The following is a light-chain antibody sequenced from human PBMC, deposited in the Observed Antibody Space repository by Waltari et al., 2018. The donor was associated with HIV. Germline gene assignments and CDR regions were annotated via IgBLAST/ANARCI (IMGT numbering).Light chain of an antibody. J-gene: IGKJ1*01. CDR3: QQYSNWPLT. CDR1: QSITSI. Sequence: EIVMTQFPVTLSVSPGERATLSCRASQSITSILAWYQQKPGQAPRLLIYDASTRATGIPARFSGSGSGTEFNLTISSLQSEDFAVYYCQQYSNWPLTFGQGTKVEIK. V-gene: IGKV3-15*01. CDR2: DAS.